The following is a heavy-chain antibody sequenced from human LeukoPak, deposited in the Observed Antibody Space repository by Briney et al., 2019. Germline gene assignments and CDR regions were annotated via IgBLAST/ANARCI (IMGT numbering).Heavy chain of an antibody. V-gene: IGHV3-33*01. CDR1: GFTFSNYG. J-gene: IGHJ5*02. CDR3: AREGSWGTSLAQNWFDP. Sequence: GGSLRLSCGASGFTFSNYGMHWVRQAPGKGLEWGAVIWYDGSNENYADSVKGRFTISRDNSKNTLYLQMNSLRAEDTAVYYCAREGSWGTSLAQNWFDPWGQGTLVIVSS. D-gene: IGHD1-1*01. CDR2: IWYDGSNE.